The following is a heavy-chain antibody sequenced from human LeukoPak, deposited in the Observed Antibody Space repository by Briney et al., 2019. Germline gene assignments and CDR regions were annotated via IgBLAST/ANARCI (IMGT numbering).Heavy chain of an antibody. Sequence: PGRCLRLACAASRFTFDDYAIDSGRQVPGKGLGWVSGISWNSGSIGYADSVKCRFTISRDNAKNYLYLQMNSLRAEDTALYYCAKDIFGGELSTDAFDIWGQGTMVTVSS. J-gene: IGHJ3*02. D-gene: IGHD3-16*02. CDR1: RFTFDDYA. CDR2: ISWNSGSI. CDR3: AKDIFGGELSTDAFDI. V-gene: IGHV3-9*01.